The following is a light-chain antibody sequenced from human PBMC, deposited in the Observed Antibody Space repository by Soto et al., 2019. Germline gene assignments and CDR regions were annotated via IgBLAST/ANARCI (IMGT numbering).Light chain of an antibody. Sequence: DILMTQSPDTLSVSLGERVALSFRASQSVDDYLAWYQQRPGQSPRLLIYGASTRATGVPARFSGSGSGTEFTLTISDLRSEDVALYYCQQSDRWPWTFGQGTKVDI. CDR2: GAS. CDR1: QSVDDY. J-gene: IGKJ1*01. V-gene: IGKV3-15*01. CDR3: QQSDRWPWT.